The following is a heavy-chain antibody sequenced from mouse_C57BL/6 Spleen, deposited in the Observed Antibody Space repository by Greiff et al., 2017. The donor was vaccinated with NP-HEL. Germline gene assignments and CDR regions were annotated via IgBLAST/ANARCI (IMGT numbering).Heavy chain of an antibody. V-gene: IGHV1-64*01. J-gene: IGHJ2*01. Sequence: QVQLKQPGAELVKPGASVKLSCKASGYTFTSYWMHWVKQRPGQGLEWIGMIHPNSGSTNYNEKFKSKATLTVDKSSSTAYMQLSSLTSEDSAVYYCARKDYSNFDYWGQGTTLTVSS. CDR3: ARKDYSNFDY. CDR2: IHPNSGST. CDR1: GYTFTSYW. D-gene: IGHD2-5*01.